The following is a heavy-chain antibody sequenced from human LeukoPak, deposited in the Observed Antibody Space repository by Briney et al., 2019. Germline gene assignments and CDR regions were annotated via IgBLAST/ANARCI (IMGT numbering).Heavy chain of an antibody. CDR3: ATLHRDYYDSSGF. CDR2: MNPNSGNT. J-gene: IGHJ4*02. V-gene: IGHV1-8*01. D-gene: IGHD3-22*01. Sequence: GASVKVSCKASGYTFTSYDINWVRQATGQGLEWMGWMNPNSGNTGYAQKFQGRVTMTRNTSISTAYMELSSLRSEDTAVYYCATLHRDYYDSSGFWGQGTLVTVSS. CDR1: GYTFTSYD.